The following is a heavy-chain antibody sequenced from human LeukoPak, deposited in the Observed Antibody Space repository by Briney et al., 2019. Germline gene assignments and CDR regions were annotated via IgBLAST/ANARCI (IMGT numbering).Heavy chain of an antibody. CDR3: ARTPYDHNHYYYYGMDV. J-gene: IGHJ6*02. V-gene: IGHV3-33*01. D-gene: IGHD3-3*01. CDR2: IWYDGSNK. CDR1: GFTFSSYG. Sequence: GGSLRLSCAASGFTFSSYGMHWVRQAPGKGLEWVAVIWYDGSNKYYADSVKGRFTISRDNSKNTLYLQMNSLRAEDTAVYYCARTPYDHNHYYYYGMDVWGQGTTVTVSS.